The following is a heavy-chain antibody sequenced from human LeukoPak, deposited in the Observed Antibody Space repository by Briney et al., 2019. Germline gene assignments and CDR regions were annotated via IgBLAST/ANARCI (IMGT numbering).Heavy chain of an antibody. Sequence: GGSLRLSCAASGFTFTTYTMNWVRQAPGKGLEWVSYISSSSTAIYYADSVKGRLTISRDNAKNSLSLQMNSLRAEDTAVYYCAREYSSSSGRAFDIWGQGTMVTVSS. D-gene: IGHD6-6*01. CDR1: GFTFTTYT. CDR3: AREYSSSSGRAFDI. V-gene: IGHV3-48*01. CDR2: ISSSSTAI. J-gene: IGHJ3*02.